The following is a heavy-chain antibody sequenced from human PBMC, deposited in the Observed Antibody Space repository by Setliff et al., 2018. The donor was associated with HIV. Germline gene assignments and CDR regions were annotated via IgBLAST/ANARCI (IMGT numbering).Heavy chain of an antibody. D-gene: IGHD6-19*01. V-gene: IGHV1-18*01. Sequence: ASVKVSCKASGYTFSDYDVAWVRQAPGQGLEWMGWINAGNGNTSFAQKFQGRVTMTRDTSTSTVYMDLSSLRADDTAVYYCVRGYRSAWNSWFDAWGQGTRVTVSS. CDR1: GYTFSDYD. J-gene: IGHJ5*02. CDR2: INAGNGNT. CDR3: VRGYRSAWNSWFDA.